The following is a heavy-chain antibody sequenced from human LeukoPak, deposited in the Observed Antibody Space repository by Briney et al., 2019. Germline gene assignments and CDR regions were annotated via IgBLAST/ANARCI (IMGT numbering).Heavy chain of an antibody. D-gene: IGHD3-22*01. CDR1: GGSISSSSYY. Sequence: SETLSLTCTVSGGSISSSSYYWGWIRQPPGKGLEWIGSIYYSGSTYYNPSLKSRVTISVDTSKNQFSLKLSSVTAAGTAVYYCARHRSGYRMFAFGSRRDYWGQGTLVTVSS. CDR3: ARHRSGYRMFAFGSRRDY. CDR2: IYYSGST. J-gene: IGHJ4*02. V-gene: IGHV4-39*01.